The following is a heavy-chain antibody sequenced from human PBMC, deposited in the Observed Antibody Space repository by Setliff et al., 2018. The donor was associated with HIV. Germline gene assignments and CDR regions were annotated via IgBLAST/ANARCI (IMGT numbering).Heavy chain of an antibody. Sequence: GGSLRLSCAASRFTFSDYPMHWVRQAPGKGLEWVASISYDGTDKYYTDSMKGRFTISRDNSKNTLYLQMDDLRAEDTAVYYCVRDDSNGPNSLDPWGQGTLVTVSS. D-gene: IGHD2-8*01. CDR2: ISYDGTDK. CDR3: VRDDSNGPNSLDP. V-gene: IGHV3-30-3*01. CDR1: RFTFSDYP. J-gene: IGHJ5*02.